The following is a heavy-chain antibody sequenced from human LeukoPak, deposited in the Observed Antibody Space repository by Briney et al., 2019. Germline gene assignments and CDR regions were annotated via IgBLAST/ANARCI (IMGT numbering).Heavy chain of an antibody. CDR2: ISGSGGST. J-gene: IGHJ3*02. D-gene: IGHD3-22*01. CDR3: AKAEGYYYDSSGYYGDDAFDI. V-gene: IGHV3-23*01. Sequence: GGSLRLSCAASGFTFSSYAMIWVRQAPGKGLEWVSAISGSGGSTYYADSVKGRFTISRDNSKNTLYLQMNSLRAEDTAVYYCAKAEGYYYDSSGYYGDDAFDIWGQGTMVTVSS. CDR1: GFTFSSYA.